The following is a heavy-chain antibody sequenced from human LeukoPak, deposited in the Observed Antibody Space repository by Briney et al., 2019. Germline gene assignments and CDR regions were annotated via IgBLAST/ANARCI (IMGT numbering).Heavy chain of an antibody. CDR3: ATDRRYYDYVWGSYRSYYFDY. CDR1: GYTLTELF. V-gene: IGHV1-24*01. J-gene: IGHJ4*02. CDR2: FYPEDGET. D-gene: IGHD3-16*02. Sequence: ASVKVSCKVSGYTLTELFMHWVRQAPGKEGEWMGGFYPEDGETNYAQKFHGRVTMSQDTSTDTAYMALSSLRSEDTAVYYCATDRRYYDYVWGSYRSYYFDYWGQRTLVTVSS.